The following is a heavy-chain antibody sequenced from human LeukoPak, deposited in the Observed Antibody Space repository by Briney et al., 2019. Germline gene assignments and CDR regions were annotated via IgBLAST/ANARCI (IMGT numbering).Heavy chain of an antibody. V-gene: IGHV4-38-2*01. D-gene: IGHD3-9*01. CDR2: IHNDGTI. CDR1: GYLISDGYF. CDR3: ARVIRYDILTGFYFDH. J-gene: IGHJ4*02. Sequence: SETLSLTCAVSGYLISDGYFWGWIRQPPEKGLAWIGIIHNDGTISYSPSLRSRVTISVDTSKNQFSLKLRSVTAADTAFYYCARVIRYDILTGFYFDHWGQGTLVTVSS.